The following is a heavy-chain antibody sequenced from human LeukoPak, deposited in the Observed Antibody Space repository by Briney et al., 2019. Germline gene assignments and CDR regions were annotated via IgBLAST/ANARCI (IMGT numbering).Heavy chain of an antibody. CDR1: GFTFSSYG. CDR2: ISYDGSNE. CDR3: ARVGYYSSGPFSYFDY. V-gene: IGHV3-30*03. J-gene: IGHJ4*02. Sequence: GGSLRLSCAASGFTFSSYGMHWVRQAPGKGPEWVAVISYDGSNEYYADSVKGRFTISRDSSENTLYLQMNSLRVEDTAVYYCARVGYYSSGPFSYFDYWGQGTLVTVSS. D-gene: IGHD3-10*01.